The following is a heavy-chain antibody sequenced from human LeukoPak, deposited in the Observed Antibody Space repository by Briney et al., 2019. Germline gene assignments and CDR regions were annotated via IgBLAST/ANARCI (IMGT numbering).Heavy chain of an antibody. J-gene: IGHJ4*02. CDR3: TTHLPYNY. V-gene: IGHV3-33*08. D-gene: IGHD1-14*01. CDR1: GFTFSSYG. Sequence: GGSLRLSCAASGFTFSSYGMHWVRQAPGKGLEWVAVIRYDGSAYSYADSVKGRFTISRDNSKNTLYLQMSSLRAEDTAVYYCTTHLPYNYWGQGTLVTVSS. CDR2: IRYDGSAY.